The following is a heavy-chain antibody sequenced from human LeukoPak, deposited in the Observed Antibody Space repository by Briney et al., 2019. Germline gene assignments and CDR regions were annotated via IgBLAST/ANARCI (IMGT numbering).Heavy chain of an antibody. Sequence: GASVKVSCKASGYAFTSYGISWVRQAPGQGLEWMGWISAYNGNTNYAQKLQGRVTMTTDTSTSTAYMELRSLRSDDTAVYYCARDPAAASTGLRIYYYGMDVWGQGTTVTVSS. J-gene: IGHJ6*02. CDR2: ISAYNGNT. D-gene: IGHD6-13*01. CDR1: GYAFTSYG. V-gene: IGHV1-18*01. CDR3: ARDPAAASTGLRIYYYGMDV.